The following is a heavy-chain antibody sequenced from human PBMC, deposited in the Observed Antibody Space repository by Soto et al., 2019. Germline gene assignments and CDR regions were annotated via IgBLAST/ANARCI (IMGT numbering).Heavy chain of an antibody. CDR1: GFTFSSYA. Sequence: PGGSLRLSCVASGFTFSSYAMSWVRQPPGKGLEWVSTISDGSGRTNYADSVKGRFTISRDNSKNTLYLQMNSLRAEDTAVYYCAKRNYYYGMDVWGQGTTVTVSS. CDR2: ISDGSGRT. J-gene: IGHJ6*02. CDR3: AKRNYYYGMDV. V-gene: IGHV3-23*01.